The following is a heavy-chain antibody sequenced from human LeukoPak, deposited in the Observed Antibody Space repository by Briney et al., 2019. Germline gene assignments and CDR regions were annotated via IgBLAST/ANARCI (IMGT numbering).Heavy chain of an antibody. J-gene: IGHJ6*02. CDR1: GFNFSHYA. Sequence: PGGSLRLSCDVSGFNFSHYAMSWVRQPPGKGLEAVSAISGSGRSTYYVESVKGRFTISRDNSKNILYLQMNSLRAEDTAVYYCAKVISSGFHYYGMDVWGQGTTVTVSS. V-gene: IGHV3-23*01. CDR2: ISGSGRST. D-gene: IGHD6-19*01. CDR3: AKVISSGFHYYGMDV.